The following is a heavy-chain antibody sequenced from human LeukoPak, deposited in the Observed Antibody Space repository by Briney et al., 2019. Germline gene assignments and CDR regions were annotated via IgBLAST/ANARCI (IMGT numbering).Heavy chain of an antibody. CDR3: ARDTDHYYGSGSYYTDY. CDR1: GYAFTSYG. CDR2: ISAYNGNT. J-gene: IGHJ4*02. D-gene: IGHD3-10*01. V-gene: IGHV1-18*01. Sequence: ASVKVSCKASGYAFTSYGISWVRQAPGQGLEWMGWISAYNGNTNYAQELQGRVTMTTDTSTSTAYMELRSLRSDDTAVYYCARDTDHYYGSGSYYTDYWGQGTLVTVSS.